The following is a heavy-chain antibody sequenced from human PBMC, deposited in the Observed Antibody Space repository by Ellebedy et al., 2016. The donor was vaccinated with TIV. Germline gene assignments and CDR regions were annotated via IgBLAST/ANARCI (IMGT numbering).Heavy chain of an antibody. Sequence: GGSLRLSXAASRFTFRSFSMNWVRQAPGRGLEWVSSISVSSTYIFYADSVKGRFTISRDDAKNSLYLQMNSLRAEDTAMYYCARSLGGSSDNWGQGTLVTVSS. J-gene: IGHJ4*02. CDR3: ARSLGGSSDN. CDR2: ISVSSTYI. D-gene: IGHD3-16*01. CDR1: RFTFRSFS. V-gene: IGHV3-21*01.